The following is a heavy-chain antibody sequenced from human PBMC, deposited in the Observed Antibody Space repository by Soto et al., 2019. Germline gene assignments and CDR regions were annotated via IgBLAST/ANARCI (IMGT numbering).Heavy chain of an antibody. CDR3: ARYYYDSSGYYYDY. J-gene: IGHJ4*02. V-gene: IGHV1-2*02. D-gene: IGHD3-22*01. Sequence: DSVKVSCQASGYTFTGYYMHWLRQAPGQGLEWMGWINPNSGGTNYAQKFQGRVTMTRDTSISTAYMELSRLRSDDTAVYYCARYYYDSSGYYYDYWGQGTLVTVSS. CDR1: GYTFTGYY. CDR2: INPNSGGT.